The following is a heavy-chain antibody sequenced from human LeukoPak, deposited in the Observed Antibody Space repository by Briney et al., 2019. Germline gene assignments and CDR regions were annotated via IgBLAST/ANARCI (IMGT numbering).Heavy chain of an antibody. CDR2: IQRKTDGETT. CDR3: TSEDQGGFGY. CDR1: GFTFSNAW. D-gene: IGHD1-26*01. Sequence: PGGSLRLSCAASGFTFSNAWMSWVRQAPGKGLEWVGRIQRKTDGETTDYAAPVKGGFTISRDDSKNTLYLQMNSLKIEDTAVYYCTSEDQGGFGYWGQGTLVTVSS. V-gene: IGHV3-15*01. J-gene: IGHJ4*02.